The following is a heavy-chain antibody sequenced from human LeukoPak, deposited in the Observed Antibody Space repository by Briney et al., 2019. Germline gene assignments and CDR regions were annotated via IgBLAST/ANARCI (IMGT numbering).Heavy chain of an antibody. D-gene: IGHD3-22*01. V-gene: IGHV5-51*01. Sequence: GESLKISCKGSGYSFTSYWIGWVRQMPGKGLEWMGIIYPGDSDTRYSPSFQGQVTISADKSISTAYLQWSSLKASDTATYYCARRAWYYYDSSGYSRAFDIWGQGTMVTVSS. CDR1: GYSFTSYW. CDR3: ARRAWYYYDSSGYSRAFDI. CDR2: IYPGDSDT. J-gene: IGHJ3*02.